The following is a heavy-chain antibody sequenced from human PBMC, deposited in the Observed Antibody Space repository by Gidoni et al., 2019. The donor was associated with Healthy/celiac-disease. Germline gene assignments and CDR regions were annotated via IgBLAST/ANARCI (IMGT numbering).Heavy chain of an antibody. CDR2: INHSGST. CDR1: GGSFSGYY. J-gene: IGHJ5*02. V-gene: IGHV4-34*01. Sequence: QVQLQQWGAGLLKPSETLSLTCAVYGGSFSGYYWSWIRQPPGKGLEWIGEINHSGSTNYNPSLKSRVTISVDTSKNQFSLKLSSVTAADTAVYYCARGGGNTNWFDPWGQGTLVTVSS. CDR3: ARGGGNTNWFDP.